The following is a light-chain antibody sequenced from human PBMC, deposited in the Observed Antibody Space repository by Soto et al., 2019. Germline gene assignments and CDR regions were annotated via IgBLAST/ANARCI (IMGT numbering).Light chain of an antibody. V-gene: IGLV1-40*01. CDR2: ADN. CDR1: TSNIGAGYD. J-gene: IGLJ2*01. Sequence: QSVLTQPPSVSGAPGQRVTISCTGTTSNIGAGYDVHWYQQLPGTAPKLLIYADNNRPSGVPDRFSDSTSGTSASLAITGLQAEDEADDYCQSYDSSLSGYVFGGGTKLTVL. CDR3: QSYDSSLSGYV.